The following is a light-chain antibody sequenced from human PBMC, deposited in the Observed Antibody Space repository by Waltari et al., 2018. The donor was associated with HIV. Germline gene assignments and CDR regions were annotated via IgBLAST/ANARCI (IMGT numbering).Light chain of an antibody. J-gene: IGLJ1*01. V-gene: IGLV3-21*04. CDR1: NIGSKS. Sequence: SYVLAQPPSVSVAPGQTARITCGGNNIGSKSVNWYQQKPGQAPVGVIYYDSDRPSGIPERFSGSNSGNTATLTISRVEAGDEADYYCQVWDSSSDAYVFGTGTKVTVL. CDR3: QVWDSSSDAYV. CDR2: YDS.